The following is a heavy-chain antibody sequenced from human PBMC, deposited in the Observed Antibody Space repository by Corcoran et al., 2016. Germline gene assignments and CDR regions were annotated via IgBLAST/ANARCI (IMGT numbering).Heavy chain of an antibody. CDR2: IKSKTDGGTT. Sequence: EVQLVESGGDLVKPGGSLRLSCAASGFTFSNAWMNWVRQAPGKGLEWVGRIKSKTDGGTTDYSAPVKGRFTISRDDSKNTRFLQMNSLKTEDTAVYYCTKDSADDGSDYGFDNWGQGSLVTVSS. J-gene: IGHJ4*02. CDR1: GFTFSNAW. CDR3: TKDSADDGSDYGFDN. V-gene: IGHV3-15*07. D-gene: IGHD3-22*01.